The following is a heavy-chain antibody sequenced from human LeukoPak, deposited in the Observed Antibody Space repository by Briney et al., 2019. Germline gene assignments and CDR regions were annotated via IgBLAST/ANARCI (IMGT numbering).Heavy chain of an antibody. CDR1: GYTFTGYY. D-gene: IGHD5-18*01. Sequence: GASVKVSCKASGYTFTGYYMHWVRQAPGQGLEWMGWINPNSGSTNYAQKFQGRVTMTRDTSISTAYMELSRLRSDDTAVYYCARPGDTAMDAFDYWGQGTLVTVSS. CDR3: ARPGDTAMDAFDY. V-gene: IGHV1-2*02. J-gene: IGHJ4*02. CDR2: INPNSGST.